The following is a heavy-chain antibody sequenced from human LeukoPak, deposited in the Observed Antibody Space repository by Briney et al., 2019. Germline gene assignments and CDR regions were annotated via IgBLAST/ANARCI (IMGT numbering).Heavy chain of an antibody. CDR3: GKQFSSSWQFDP. V-gene: IGHV3-23*01. CDR1: GFIYNTYA. J-gene: IGHJ5*02. D-gene: IGHD6-13*01. CDR2: IDNSGDYT. Sequence: PGGSLRLXCAVSGFIYNTYAMTWVRQAPGKGLEWVSSIDNSGDYTYYADSVKGRFTISRDNSRNTLYLQVSSLRVEDTALYYCGKQFSSSWQFDPRGQGTLVTVSS.